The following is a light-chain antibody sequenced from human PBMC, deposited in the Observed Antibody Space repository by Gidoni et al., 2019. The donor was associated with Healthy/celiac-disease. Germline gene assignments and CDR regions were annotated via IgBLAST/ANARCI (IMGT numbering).Light chain of an antibody. J-gene: IGKJ5*01. CDR1: QSVLYSSNNKNY. CDR2: WAS. V-gene: IGKV4-1*01. Sequence: DIVMTQSPDSLSVSLGEKATLNCKSRQSVLYSSNNKNYLAWYQQKPGQPPKLLIYWASTRESGVPDRCSGSGSGKDFTLTISSLQAEDVAVYYCQQYYSTPITFGQGTRLEIK. CDR3: QQYYSTPIT.